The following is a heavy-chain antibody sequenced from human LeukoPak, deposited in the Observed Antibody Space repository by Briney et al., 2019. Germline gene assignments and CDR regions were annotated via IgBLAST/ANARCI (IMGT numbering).Heavy chain of an antibody. D-gene: IGHD3-22*01. V-gene: IGHV1-2*02. CDR1: GYTFTGYY. Sequence: ASVKVSCKASGYTFTGYYLHWVRQAPGQGLEWMGWINPHNGGTNYAQKFQGRVTMTRDTSITTAYMELSRLRPDDTAVYYCARGEEGGIIVVLWGQGTLVTVSS. CDR3: ARGEEGGIIVVL. CDR2: INPHNGGT. J-gene: IGHJ4*02.